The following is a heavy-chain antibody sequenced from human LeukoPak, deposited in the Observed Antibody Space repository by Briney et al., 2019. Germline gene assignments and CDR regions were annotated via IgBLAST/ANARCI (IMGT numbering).Heavy chain of an antibody. CDR3: ARAGGEAFDI. CDR2: IYYSGST. Sequence: SETLSLTCTVSGDSISSYDWSWIRQPPGKGLEWIGYIYYSGSTNYNPSLKSRVTISVDTSKNQFSLKLSSVTAADTAVYYCARAGGEAFDIWGQGTMVTVSS. J-gene: IGHJ3*02. D-gene: IGHD2-15*01. CDR1: GDSISSYD. V-gene: IGHV4-59*01.